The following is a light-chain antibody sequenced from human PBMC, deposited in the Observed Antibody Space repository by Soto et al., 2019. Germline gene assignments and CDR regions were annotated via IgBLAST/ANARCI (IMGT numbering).Light chain of an antibody. CDR2: WAS. J-gene: IGKJ4*01. CDR1: QSVLYSSNNKNY. CDR3: QQYYSTLPPL. V-gene: IGKV4-1*01. Sequence: DIVMTQSPDSLAVSLGERATINCKSSQSVLYSSNNKNYLAWYQQKPGQPPKLLIYWASTRESVLPDRFSGSGSGTDFTLTISSLHAEDVAVYYCQQYYSTLPPLFGGGTKVEIK.